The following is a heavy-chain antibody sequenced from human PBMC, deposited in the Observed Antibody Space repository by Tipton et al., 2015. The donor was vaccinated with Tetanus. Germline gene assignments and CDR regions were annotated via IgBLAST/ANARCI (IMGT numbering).Heavy chain of an antibody. CDR3: AKVGGWGDYFDS. V-gene: IGHV4-61*08. CDR1: GGSVRSGDYS. Sequence: SLTCTVSGGSVRSGDYSWNWIRQPPGKGLEWLAYVSYSGRTNSNYSLKSRITISQDTSKNQFSLKLTSVTSADTAVYYCAKVGGWGDYFDSWGQGILVTVSS. J-gene: IGHJ4*02. CDR2: VSYSGRT. D-gene: IGHD1-26*01.